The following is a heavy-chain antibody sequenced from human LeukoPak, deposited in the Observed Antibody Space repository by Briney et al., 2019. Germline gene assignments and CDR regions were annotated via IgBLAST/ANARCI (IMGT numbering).Heavy chain of an antibody. D-gene: IGHD3-10*01. V-gene: IGHV4-31*11. CDR3: ARVTGVYAFDI. CDR1: GESFSGYY. Sequence: SETLSLTCAVYGESFSGYYWSWIRQPPGKGLEWIGYIYYSGSTYYNPSLKSRVTISVDTSKNQFSLKLSSVTAADTAVYYCARVTGVYAFDIWGQGTMVTVSS. J-gene: IGHJ3*02. CDR2: IYYSGST.